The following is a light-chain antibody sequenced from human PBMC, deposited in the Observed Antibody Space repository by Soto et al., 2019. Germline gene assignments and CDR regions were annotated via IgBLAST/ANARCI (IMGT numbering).Light chain of an antibody. Sequence: SVLTQPPSVSAAPGQKVTISCSGSSSNIGNNYVSWYQQLPGAAPRLLIYDDDERPSGIPDRFSGSKSGTSATLAITGLQTGDEADYYCGTWDSSLSGVVFGGGTQLTVL. CDR3: GTWDSSLSGVV. J-gene: IGLJ2*01. CDR1: SSNIGNNY. V-gene: IGLV1-51*01. CDR2: DDD.